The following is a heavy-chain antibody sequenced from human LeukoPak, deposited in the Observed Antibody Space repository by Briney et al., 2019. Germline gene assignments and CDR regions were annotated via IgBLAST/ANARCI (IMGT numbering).Heavy chain of an antibody. J-gene: IGHJ5*02. CDR1: GGTFSSYT. Sequence: SVKASCKASGGTFSSYTISWVRQAPGQGLEWMGRIIPILGIANYAQKFQGRVTITADKSTSTAYMELSSLRSEDTAVYYCARVGKYSSSWYDPWGQGTLVTVSS. D-gene: IGHD6-13*01. CDR3: ARVGKYSSSWYDP. V-gene: IGHV1-69*02. CDR2: IIPILGIA.